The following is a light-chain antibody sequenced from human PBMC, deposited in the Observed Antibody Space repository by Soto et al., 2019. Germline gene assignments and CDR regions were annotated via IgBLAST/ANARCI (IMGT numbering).Light chain of an antibody. CDR2: EVT. V-gene: IGLV2-8*01. CDR3: NSYAGSKNFGV. J-gene: IGLJ3*02. Sequence: QSVLTQPPSASGSPGQSVTISCTGTSSDVGAYNYVSWYQQHPGKAPKLIIYEVTKRPSGVPDRFSGPKSGNTASLTVSGLQAEDEADYYCNSYAGSKNFGVFGGGTKLTVL. CDR1: SSDVGAYNY.